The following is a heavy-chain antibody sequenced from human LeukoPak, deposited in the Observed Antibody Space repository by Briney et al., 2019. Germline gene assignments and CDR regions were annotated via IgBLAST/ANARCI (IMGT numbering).Heavy chain of an antibody. D-gene: IGHD4-17*01. CDR3: ARDSNGDRSFDY. CDR2: FYTSGSS. Sequence: SETLSLICNVSGGTISSYYWSWIRQPPGKGLEWIGRFYTSGSSNYNPSLKSRVTMSVDTSKNQFSLNLSSVIAADTAVYYCARDSNGDRSFDYWGQGTLVTVSS. J-gene: IGHJ4*02. V-gene: IGHV4-4*07. CDR1: GGTISSYY.